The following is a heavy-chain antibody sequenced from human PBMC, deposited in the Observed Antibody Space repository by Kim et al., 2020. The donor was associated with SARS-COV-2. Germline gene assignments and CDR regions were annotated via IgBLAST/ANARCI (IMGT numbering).Heavy chain of an antibody. CDR3: AKDIVAAAGNEGVYWYFDL. CDR2: ISWDGGST. CDR1: GFTFDDYT. V-gene: IGHV3-43*01. J-gene: IGHJ2*01. D-gene: IGHD6-13*01. Sequence: GGSLRLSCAASGFTFDDYTMHWVRQAPGKGLEWVSLISWDGGSTYYADSVKGRFTISRDNSKNSLYLQMNSLRTEDTALYYCAKDIVAAAGNEGVYWYFDLWGRGTLVTVSS.